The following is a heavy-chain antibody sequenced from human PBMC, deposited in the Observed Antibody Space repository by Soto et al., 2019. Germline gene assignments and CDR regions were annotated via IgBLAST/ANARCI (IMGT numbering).Heavy chain of an antibody. J-gene: IGHJ5*02. Sequence: QLQLQESGPGLVKPSETLSLTCTVSGGSISSGRYYWGWIRQPPGKGLEWIGSIYYSGSTYSNLSLKSRVIIFVDTSKNQFTLWLGGVTAADTAVYYCARDSDCSGGSWYSEYFAVGNWFDPWGQGTVVTVCS. CDR3: ARDSDCSGGSWYSEYFAVGNWFDP. V-gene: IGHV4-39*02. CDR1: GGSISSGRYY. D-gene: IGHD2-15*01. CDR2: IYYSGST.